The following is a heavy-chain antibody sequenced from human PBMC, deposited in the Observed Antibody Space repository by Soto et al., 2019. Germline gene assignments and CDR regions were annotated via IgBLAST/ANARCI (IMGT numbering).Heavy chain of an antibody. V-gene: IGHV1-3*01. D-gene: IGHD5-12*01. CDR2: INAANGAT. CDR1: GYTFTSYT. J-gene: IGHJ4*02. CDR3: ARGSFETSGCADY. Sequence: SVKVSCKASGYTFTSYTIHWVRQAPGQSLAWMGWINAANGATKSSEKFQGRVTITRDTSARTAHMDLSSLSTKDTAVYFWARGSFETSGCADYWGQGTRVTVSS.